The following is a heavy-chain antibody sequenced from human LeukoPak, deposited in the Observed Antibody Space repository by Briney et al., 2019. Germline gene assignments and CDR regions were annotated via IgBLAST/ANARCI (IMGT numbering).Heavy chain of an antibody. D-gene: IGHD1-26*01. V-gene: IGHV3-21*01. Sequence: PGGSLRLSCAASGFNFISHWMTWARQAPGKGLEWVSSISSSSSYIYYADSVKGRFTISRDNAKNSLYLQMNSLRAEDTAVYYCARGLMYRQGAFDVWGQGTMVTVSS. J-gene: IGHJ3*01. CDR1: GFNFISHW. CDR3: ARGLMYRQGAFDV. CDR2: ISSSSSYI.